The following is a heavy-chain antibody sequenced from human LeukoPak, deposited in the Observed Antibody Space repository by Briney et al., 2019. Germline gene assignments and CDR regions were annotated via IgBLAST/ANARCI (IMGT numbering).Heavy chain of an antibody. D-gene: IGHD4-17*01. CDR1: GGTFSSYA. CDR3: ARTTVTTGDFDY. CDR2: IIPIFGTA. V-gene: IGHV1-69*13. Sequence: GASVKVSCKASGGTFSSYAISWVRQAPGQGLEWMGGIIPIFGTANYAQKFQGRVTITADESTSTAYMELSSLRSEDTAVYYCARTTVTTGDFDYWGQGTLVTASS. J-gene: IGHJ4*02.